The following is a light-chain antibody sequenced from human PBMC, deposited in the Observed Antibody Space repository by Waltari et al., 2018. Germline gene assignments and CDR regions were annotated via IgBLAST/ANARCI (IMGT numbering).Light chain of an antibody. Sequence: SYDLTQPPSVSVSPGQTATIFCSGDGLGTKSASWYQHKPGQSPVLVIYQDNNLPSGIPERFSGSNSRNTATLTISGTQAMDEADYYCQTWDTGTSVVFGGGIKLTVL. V-gene: IGLV3-1*01. CDR1: GLGTKS. CDR3: QTWDTGTSVV. J-gene: IGLJ2*01. CDR2: QDN.